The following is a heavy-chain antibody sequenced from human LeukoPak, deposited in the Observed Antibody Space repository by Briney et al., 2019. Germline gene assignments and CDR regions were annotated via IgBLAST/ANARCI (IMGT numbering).Heavy chain of an antibody. CDR2: IIPIFGTA. J-gene: IGHJ4*02. CDR1: GGTFISYA. Sequence: SVKVSCKASGGTFISYAISWVRQAPGQGLEWMGGIIPIFGTANYAQKFQGRVTITADESTSTAYMELSSLRSEDTAVYYCASGLGYYHFDYWGQGTLVTVSS. D-gene: IGHD1-26*01. CDR3: ASGLGYYHFDY. V-gene: IGHV1-69*13.